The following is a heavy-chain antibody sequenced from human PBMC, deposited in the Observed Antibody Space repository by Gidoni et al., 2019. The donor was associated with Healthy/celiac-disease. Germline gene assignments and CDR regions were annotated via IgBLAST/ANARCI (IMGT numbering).Heavy chain of an antibody. Sequence: QLQLQESGPGLVKPSETLSLTCTVSGGSISSSSYYWGWIRQPPGKGLEWIGSIYYSGSTYYTPSLKSRVTISVDTSKNQFSLKLSSVTAADTAVYYCARDGQQLVLVHFDYWGQGTLVTVSS. V-gene: IGHV4-39*07. CDR2: IYYSGST. CDR1: GGSISSSSYY. D-gene: IGHD6-13*01. J-gene: IGHJ4*02. CDR3: ARDGQQLVLVHFDY.